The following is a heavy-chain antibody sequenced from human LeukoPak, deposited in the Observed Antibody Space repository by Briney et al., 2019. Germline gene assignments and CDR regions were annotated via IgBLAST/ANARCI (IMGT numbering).Heavy chain of an antibody. J-gene: IGHJ6*03. CDR2: IKQDGSEK. V-gene: IGHV3-7*01. CDR3: ARDPPLVSGPVYYYYYMDV. D-gene: IGHD5/OR15-5a*01. Sequence: GGSLRLSCAASGFTLSSYWMSWVRQAPGKGLEWVANIKQDGSEKYYVDSVKGRFTISRDNAKNSLYMQMNSLRAEDTAVYYCARDPPLVSGPVYYYYYMDVWGKGTTVTVSS. CDR1: GFTLSSYW.